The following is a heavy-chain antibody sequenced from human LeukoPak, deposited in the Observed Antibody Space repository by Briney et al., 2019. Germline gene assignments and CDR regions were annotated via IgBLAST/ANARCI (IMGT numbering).Heavy chain of an antibody. D-gene: IGHD3-22*01. Sequence: GGSLRLSCAASGFTFSSYEMNWVRQAPGKGLEWVSYISSSGSTIYYADSVKGRFTISRDNAKNSLYLQMNSLRAEDTAVYYCARESYYDSSGYPVDYWGQGTLVTVSS. V-gene: IGHV3-48*03. CDR2: ISSSGSTI. CDR3: ARESYYDSSGYPVDY. CDR1: GFTFSSYE. J-gene: IGHJ4*02.